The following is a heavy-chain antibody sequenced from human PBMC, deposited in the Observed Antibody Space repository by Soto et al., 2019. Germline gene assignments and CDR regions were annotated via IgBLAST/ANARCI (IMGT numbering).Heavy chain of an antibody. CDR2: ISPYNDNR. CDR3: ARDRIAAAGPFDH. J-gene: IGHJ4*02. CDR1: GYTFSSFG. D-gene: IGHD6-13*01. Sequence: GASVKVSCKTSGYTFSSFGISWVRQAPGQGLEWMGWISPYNDNRNYAQNLQGRVTMTTDTSTSTAYMELRSLRSDDTAMYYCARDRIAAAGPFDHWGQGTLVTVSS. V-gene: IGHV1-18*04.